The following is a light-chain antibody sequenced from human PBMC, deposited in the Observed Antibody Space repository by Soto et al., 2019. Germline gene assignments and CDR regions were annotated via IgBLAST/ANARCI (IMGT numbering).Light chain of an antibody. CDR2: EVN. Sequence: QSALTQPASVSGSPGQSITISCTGTCSDVGGYNYVSWFQQHPGKAPKLLIYEVNNRPSRISNRFSGSKSGNTASLTISGLQAEDEADYYCSSYTSSNTLVFGTGTKVTVL. CDR3: SSYTSSNTLV. CDR1: CSDVGGYNY. J-gene: IGLJ1*01. V-gene: IGLV2-14*01.